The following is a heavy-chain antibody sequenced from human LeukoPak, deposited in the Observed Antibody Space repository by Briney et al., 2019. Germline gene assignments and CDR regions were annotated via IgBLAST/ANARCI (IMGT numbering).Heavy chain of an antibody. CDR3: ARNIAAAGTGSLDY. Sequence: SETLSLTCTVSGGSISSGDYYWSWIRQPPGKGLEWIGYIYHSGSTYYNPSLKSRVTISVDTSKNQFSLKLSSVTAADTAVYYCARNIAAAGTGSLDYWGQGTLVTVSS. CDR1: GGSISSGDYY. J-gene: IGHJ4*02. D-gene: IGHD6-13*01. V-gene: IGHV4-30-4*01. CDR2: IYHSGST.